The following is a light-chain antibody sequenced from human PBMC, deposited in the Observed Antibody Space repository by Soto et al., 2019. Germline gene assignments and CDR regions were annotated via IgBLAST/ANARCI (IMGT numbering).Light chain of an antibody. Sequence: QSVLTQPPSASGTPGQTVTISCSGSSSNIGSKTVNWYQQLPGTAPKLLIYYNNQRPSGVPDRFSGSKFGTTASLAISGRQSADEAYYYCATWDDSLNGSFGGGTKVTVL. CDR2: YNN. J-gene: IGLJ2*01. CDR3: ATWDDSLNGS. CDR1: SSNIGSKT. V-gene: IGLV1-44*01.